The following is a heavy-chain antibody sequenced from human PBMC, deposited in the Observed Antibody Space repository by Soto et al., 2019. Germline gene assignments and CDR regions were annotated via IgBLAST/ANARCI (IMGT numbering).Heavy chain of an antibody. CDR2: IIPIFGTA. CDR1: GGTFSSYA. V-gene: IGHV1-69*13. Sequence: SVKVSCKXSGGTFSSYAISWVRQAPGQGLEWMGGIIPIFGTANYAQKFQGRVTITADESTSTAYMELSSLRSEDTAVYYCARGIVGATDYYGMDVWGQGTTVTVSS. J-gene: IGHJ6*02. CDR3: ARGIVGATDYYGMDV. D-gene: IGHD1-26*01.